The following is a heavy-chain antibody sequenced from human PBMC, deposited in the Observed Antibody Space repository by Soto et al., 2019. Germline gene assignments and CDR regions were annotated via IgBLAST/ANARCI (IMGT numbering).Heavy chain of an antibody. Sequence: XXSLRLSFAASGFTFSSYAMRWVLQAPGKGLEWVSAISGSGGSTYYADSVKGRFTISRDNSKNTLYLQMNSMRAEDTAVYYRAKDPLAYNWFDPWGQGTLVTVSS. J-gene: IGHJ5*02. CDR2: ISGSGGST. CDR1: GFTFSSYA. CDR3: AKDPLAYNWFDP. V-gene: IGHV3-23*01.